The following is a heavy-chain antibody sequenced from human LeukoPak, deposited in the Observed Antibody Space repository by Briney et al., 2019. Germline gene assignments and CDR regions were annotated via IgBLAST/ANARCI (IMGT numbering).Heavy chain of an antibody. CDR3: AREGVLDYYDSSGYYYVY. D-gene: IGHD3-22*01. J-gene: IGHJ4*02. CDR2: ISAYNGNT. Sequence: ASVKVSCKASGYTFTSYGISWVRQAPGQGLEWMGWISAYNGNTNYAQKLQGRVTMTTDTSTSTAYMELRSLRSDDTAVYYCAREGVLDYYDSSGYYYVYWGQGTLVTVSS. V-gene: IGHV1-18*01. CDR1: GYTFTSYG.